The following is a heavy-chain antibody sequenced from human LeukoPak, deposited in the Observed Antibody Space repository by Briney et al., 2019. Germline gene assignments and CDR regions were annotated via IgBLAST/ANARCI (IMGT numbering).Heavy chain of an antibody. CDR1: GFAFSTYW. CDR2: INQDGSVK. Sequence: GGSLRLSCAASGFAFSTYWMDWAREAPGKGLEWVGNINQDGSVKHYVDSVRGRFTISRDNARNSVYLQMSALRVEDTAAYYCTRDFVFWGQGSLVTASS. J-gene: IGHJ4*02. V-gene: IGHV3-7*01. D-gene: IGHD3-3*01. CDR3: TRDFVF.